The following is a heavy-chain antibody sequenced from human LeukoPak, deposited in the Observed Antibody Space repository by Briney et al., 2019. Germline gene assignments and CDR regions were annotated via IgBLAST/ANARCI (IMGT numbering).Heavy chain of an antibody. CDR2: IHHSGST. J-gene: IGHJ4*02. V-gene: IGHV4-59*01. CDR3: ARDEGYYFDY. CDR1: GGSISSYY. Sequence: PSVTLSLTCSVSGGSISSYYWSWLRQPPGKGLEWIGYIHHSGSTNYNASLKSRVTISVDTSKNQFSLKVSSVTAADTAVYYCARDEGYYFDYWGQGTLVTVSS.